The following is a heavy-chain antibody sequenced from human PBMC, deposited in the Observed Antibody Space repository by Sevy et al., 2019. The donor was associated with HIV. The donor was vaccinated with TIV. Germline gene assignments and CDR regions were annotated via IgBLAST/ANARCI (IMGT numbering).Heavy chain of an antibody. V-gene: IGHV1-2*02. J-gene: IGHJ6*02. CDR2: INPNSDDT. D-gene: IGHD3-16*01. CDR1: GYTFTAYY. CDR3: AGGRMVFGGGGGLDV. Sequence: ASVKVSCQASGYTFTAYYIHWVRQAPGQGLEWLGWINPNSDDTNYLQKFQGRVTMTTDTSINTAYMELSGLRSDETAGFYRAGGRMVFGGGGGLDVWGQGTPVTVSS.